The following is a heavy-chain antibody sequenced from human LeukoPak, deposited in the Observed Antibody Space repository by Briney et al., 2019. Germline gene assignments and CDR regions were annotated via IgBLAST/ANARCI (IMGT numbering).Heavy chain of an antibody. CDR3: ARARIVARHYFDY. V-gene: IGHV1-18*01. CDR2: SSGYNGNT. CDR1: GYTFTSYG. Sequence: ASVKVSCKASGYTFTSYGISWMRHAPGQRPEWMGWSSGYNGNTNYAQKIQGSITITTETSTSTAYMELRSIRSDDTAVYDCARARIVARHYFDYWGQGTLVTVSS. D-gene: IGHD5-12*01. J-gene: IGHJ4*02.